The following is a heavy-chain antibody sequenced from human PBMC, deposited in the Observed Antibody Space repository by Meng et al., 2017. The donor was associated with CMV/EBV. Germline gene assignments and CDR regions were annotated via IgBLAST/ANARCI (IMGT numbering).Heavy chain of an antibody. CDR1: GFTFSNYW. J-gene: IGHJ5*02. V-gene: IGHV3-74*01. CDR2: IDTDGTIT. CDR3: TRDAADSSSPAWFDP. Sequence: YGFTFSNYWMHWVRQAPGKGLGWVSRIDTDGTITSYADSVKGRFTVSRDNSKNTLYLQMNSLRAEDTAVYYCTRDAADSSSPAWFDPWGQGTLVTVSS. D-gene: IGHD6-13*01.